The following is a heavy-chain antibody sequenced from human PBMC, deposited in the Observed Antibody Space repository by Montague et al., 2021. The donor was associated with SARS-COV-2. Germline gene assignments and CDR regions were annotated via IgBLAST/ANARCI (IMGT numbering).Heavy chain of an antibody. CDR1: GFAFSTYA. V-gene: IGHV3-30*04. CDR2: ISYDGSNQ. Sequence: SLRLSCAGSGFAFSTYAMYWVRQAPGKGLEWVAVISYDGSNQYYADSVKGRFTISRDNSKNTLYLQMNSLRAEDTAVYYCARTQSGNYLYYFDYWGQGILVTVSS. D-gene: IGHD1-26*01. CDR3: ARTQSGNYLYYFDY. J-gene: IGHJ4*02.